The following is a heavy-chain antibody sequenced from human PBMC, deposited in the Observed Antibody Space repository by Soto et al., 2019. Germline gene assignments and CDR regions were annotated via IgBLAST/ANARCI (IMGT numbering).Heavy chain of an antibody. V-gene: IGHV2-5*02. D-gene: IGHD3-16*01. J-gene: IGHJ4*02. CDR2: SYWDDTK. Sequence: SGPTLVNPTQTLTLTSTSFACSLSTSGVGVRWIRQPPGMAREWLAISYWDDTKRYSPSLKSRLTTTTDTSKNQVVLTTTNMDPVDTARYYCAHRYYDYYNYWGQGTLVTVSS. CDR3: AHRYYDYYNY. CDR1: ACSLSTSGVG.